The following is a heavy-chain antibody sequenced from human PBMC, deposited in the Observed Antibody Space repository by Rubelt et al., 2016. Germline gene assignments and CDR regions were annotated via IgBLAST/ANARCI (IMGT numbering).Heavy chain of an antibody. CDR1: GGSISSSSYY. V-gene: IGHV4-39*07. Sequence: QLQLQESGPGLVKPSETLSLTCTVSGGSISSSSYYWGWIRQPPGKGLEWIGSIYYSGSTYYNPSLKSRVTISVDTSKNQFSLKLSSVTAADTAVYYCASRLSVAGGFDIWGQGTMVTVSS. CDR2: IYYSGST. D-gene: IGHD2-2*01. J-gene: IGHJ3*02. CDR3: ASRLSVAGGFDI.